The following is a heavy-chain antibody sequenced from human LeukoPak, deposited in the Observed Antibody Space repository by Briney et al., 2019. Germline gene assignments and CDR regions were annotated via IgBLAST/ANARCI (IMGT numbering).Heavy chain of an antibody. CDR2: ISTYNGNS. CDR1: GYTFTGYY. J-gene: IGHJ4*02. Sequence: ASVKVSCKASGYTFTGYYMHWVRQAPGQGLEWVGWISTYNGNSNYAQKFQGRVTMTTDTSTNTAYMKLRSLRSDDTAIYYCARDGLSYCGGDCFFDSWGQGTLVTVSS. CDR3: ARDGLSYCGGDCFFDS. V-gene: IGHV1-18*04. D-gene: IGHD2-21*02.